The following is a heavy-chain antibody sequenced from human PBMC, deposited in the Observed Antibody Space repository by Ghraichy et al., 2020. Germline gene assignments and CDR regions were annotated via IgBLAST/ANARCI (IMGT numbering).Heavy chain of an antibody. J-gene: IGHJ4*02. CDR1: GYTFSSYA. CDR2: IIPILGIA. CDR3: ARDDEYSYGSYYFDY. D-gene: IGHD5-18*01. Sequence: SVKVSCKASGYTFSSYAISWVRQAPGQGLEWMGRIIPILGIANYAQKFQGRVTITADKSTSTAYMELSSLRSEDTAVYYCARDDEYSYGSYYFDYWGQGTLVTVSS. V-gene: IGHV1-69*04.